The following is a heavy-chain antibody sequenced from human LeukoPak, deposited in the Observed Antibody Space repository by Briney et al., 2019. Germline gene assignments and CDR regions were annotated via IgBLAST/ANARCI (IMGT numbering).Heavy chain of an antibody. CDR1: GFIFSRDS. J-gene: IGHJ4*02. Sequence: GGSLRLTCAASGFIFSRDSMNWVRQAPGKGLEWVAYINGGGSPIYYADSVRGRFTISRDNAKNSLYLQMNSLRAEDTAVYYCVRDNPRCCGVIPSNIDDYWGQGTLVTVSS. V-gene: IGHV3-48*01. D-gene: IGHD2/OR15-2a*01. CDR3: VRDNPRCCGVIPSNIDDY. CDR2: INGGGSPI.